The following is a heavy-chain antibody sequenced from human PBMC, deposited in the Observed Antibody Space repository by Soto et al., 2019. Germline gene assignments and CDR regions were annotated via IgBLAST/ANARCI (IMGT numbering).Heavy chain of an antibody. CDR1: GFTFSSYS. CDR2: ISSSSSTI. Sequence: GGSLRLSCAASGFTFSSYSINWVRQAPGKGLEWVSYISSSSSTIYYADSVKGRFTISRDNAKNSLYLQMNSLRAEDTAVYYCARDNGIVVVPAAIFSWFDPWGQGTLVTVSS. J-gene: IGHJ5*02. V-gene: IGHV3-48*01. D-gene: IGHD2-2*01. CDR3: ARDNGIVVVPAAIFSWFDP.